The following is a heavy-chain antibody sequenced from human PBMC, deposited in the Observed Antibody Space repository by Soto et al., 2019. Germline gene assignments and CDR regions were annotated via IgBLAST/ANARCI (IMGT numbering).Heavy chain of an antibody. J-gene: IGHJ6*03. Sequence: ASVKVSCKASGGTFSSYTISWVRQAPGQGLEWMGRIIPILGIANYAQKFQGRVTITADKSTSTACMELSSLRSEDTAVYYCARGRYNWNYSDRYYYMDVWGKGTTVTVSS. CDR3: ARGRYNWNYSDRYYYMDV. D-gene: IGHD1-7*01. CDR2: IIPILGIA. CDR1: GGTFSSYT. V-gene: IGHV1-69*02.